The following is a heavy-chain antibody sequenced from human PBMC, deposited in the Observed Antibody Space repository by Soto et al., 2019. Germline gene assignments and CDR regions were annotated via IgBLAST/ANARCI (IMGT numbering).Heavy chain of an antibody. V-gene: IGHV4-31*03. CDR2: IYYGGST. CDR3: ARGGYYYANSGQNAYDY. CDR1: GGSISSGGYY. Sequence: QVQLQESGPGLVKPSQTLSLTCTVSGGSISSGGYYWSWIRQHPGKGLEWIGYIYYGGSTYYNPSLKTGANISRDTSKNRFSLKLSSVTAAYTAVYYCARGGYYYANSGQNAYDYWGQGILVTVSS. J-gene: IGHJ4*01. D-gene: IGHD3-22*01.